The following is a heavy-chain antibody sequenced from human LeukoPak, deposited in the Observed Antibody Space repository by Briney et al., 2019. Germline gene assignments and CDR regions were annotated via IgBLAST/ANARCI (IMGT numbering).Heavy chain of an antibody. D-gene: IGHD3-22*01. CDR3: ASEPNYYDSSGYYLVAKYFQH. Sequence: PSETLSLTCTVSGGSISSGDYCWSWIRQPPGKGLEWIGYIYYSGSTYYNPSPKSRVTISVDTSKNQFSLKLSSVTAADTAVYYCASEPNYYDSSGYYLVAKYFQHWGQGTLVTVSS. CDR2: IYYSGST. J-gene: IGHJ1*01. V-gene: IGHV4-30-4*01. CDR1: GGSISSGDYC.